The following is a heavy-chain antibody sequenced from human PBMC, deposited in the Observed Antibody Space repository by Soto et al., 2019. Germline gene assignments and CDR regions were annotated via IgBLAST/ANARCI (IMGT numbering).Heavy chain of an antibody. Sequence: GGSLRLSCAASGYTFSDYYLSWIRQAPGKGLEWISYIDTSSTKIYYADSVRGRFTISRDNGKNSLFLEMNDLRVEDTAVYFCASHYDLWTGYLSPVDYWGRGTLVTVSS. CDR1: GYTFSDYY. CDR3: ASHYDLWTGYLSPVDY. CDR2: IDTSSTKI. D-gene: IGHD3-3*01. V-gene: IGHV3-11*01. J-gene: IGHJ4*02.